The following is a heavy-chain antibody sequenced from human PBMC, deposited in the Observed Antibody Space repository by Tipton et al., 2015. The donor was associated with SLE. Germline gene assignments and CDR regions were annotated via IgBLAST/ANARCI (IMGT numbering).Heavy chain of an antibody. CDR1: GVSISTTRYY. CDR2: IYFRGTT. D-gene: IGHD6-19*01. J-gene: IGHJ4*02. CDR3: ARHSAVSGESDS. V-gene: IGHV4-39*01. Sequence: QLVQSGAEVKPSETLSLTCTVSGVSISTTRYYWGWIRQSPEKGLEWLGVIYFRGTTYYNPSLENRISMSVDTSKNQFSLRLLSVIAADTALYYGARHSAVSGESDSWGPGTLVSVSS.